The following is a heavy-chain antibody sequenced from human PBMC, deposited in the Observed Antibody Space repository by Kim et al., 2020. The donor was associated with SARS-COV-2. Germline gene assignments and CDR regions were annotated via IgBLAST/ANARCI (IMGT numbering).Heavy chain of an antibody. CDR2: INPFNGDT. V-gene: IGHV1-2*06. J-gene: IGHJ5*02. Sequence: ASVKVSCKASGYTFTGYYLHWVRQAPGQGLEWMGRINPFNGDTIYAQKFQGRVTMARDTSISTAYMDLNRLTSDDTAVYYCARDRDMVRGVSTKFNWFDPWGPGTLVTVSS. CDR3: ARDRDMVRGVSTKFNWFDP. D-gene: IGHD3-10*01. CDR1: GYTFTGYY.